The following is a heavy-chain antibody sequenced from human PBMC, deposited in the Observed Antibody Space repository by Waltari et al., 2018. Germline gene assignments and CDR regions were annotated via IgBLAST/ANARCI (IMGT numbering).Heavy chain of an antibody. CDR2: IYYSGST. V-gene: IGHV4-39*07. CDR1: GGSISSSSYY. J-gene: IGHJ4*02. CDR3: ARQPRSGSSPPFDY. D-gene: IGHD1-26*01. Sequence: QLQLQESGPGLVKPSETLSLTCTVSGGSISSSSYYWGWIRQPPGKGLEWIGSIYYSGSTYYNPSLKSRVTISVDTSKNQFSLKLSSVTAADTAVYYCARQPRSGSSPPFDYWGQGTLVTVSS.